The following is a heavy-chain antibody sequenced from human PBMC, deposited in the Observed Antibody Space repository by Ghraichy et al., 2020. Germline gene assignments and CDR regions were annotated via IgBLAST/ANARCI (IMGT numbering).Heavy chain of an antibody. CDR3: AQTVVRGVYHDAFDI. Sequence: SETLSLTCTVSGGSISSSSYYWGWIRQPPGKGLEWIGSIYYSGSTYYNPSLKSRVTISVDTSKNQFSLKLSSVTAADTAVYYCAQTVVRGVYHDAFDIWGQGTMVTVSS. V-gene: IGHV4-39*01. CDR1: GGSISSSSYY. CDR2: IYYSGST. D-gene: IGHD3-10*01. J-gene: IGHJ3*02.